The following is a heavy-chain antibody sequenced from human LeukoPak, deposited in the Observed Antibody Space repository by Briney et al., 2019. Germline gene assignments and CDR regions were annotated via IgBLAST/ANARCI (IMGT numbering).Heavy chain of an antibody. Sequence: GGSLRLSCAASGFTFSSYSMNWVRQAPGKGLEWVSSISSSSSYIYYADSVKGRFTISRDNAKNSLYLQMNSLRAEDTAVYYCARDPPDVDTAMEFDYWGQGTLVTVSS. V-gene: IGHV3-21*01. CDR3: ARDPPDVDTAMEFDY. CDR2: ISSSSSYI. D-gene: IGHD5-18*01. J-gene: IGHJ4*02. CDR1: GFTFSSYS.